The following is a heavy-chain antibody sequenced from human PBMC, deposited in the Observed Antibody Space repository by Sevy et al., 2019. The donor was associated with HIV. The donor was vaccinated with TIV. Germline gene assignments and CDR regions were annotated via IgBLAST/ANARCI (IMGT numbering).Heavy chain of an antibody. CDR1: GFTFSYYR. V-gene: IGHV3-7*03. Sequence: GGSLILSCAASGFTFSYYRMSWVRQAPGKGLEWVANIKGDGSEIYYVDSVKGRFTISRDNAKNSLFLEMNSLRAEDTAVYYCARDPGGRDWFDPWGQGTLVTVSS. CDR3: ARDPGGRDWFDP. J-gene: IGHJ5*02. D-gene: IGHD2-15*01. CDR2: IKGDGSEI.